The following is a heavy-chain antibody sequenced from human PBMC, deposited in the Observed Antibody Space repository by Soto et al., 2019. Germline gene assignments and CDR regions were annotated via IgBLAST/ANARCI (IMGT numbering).Heavy chain of an antibody. CDR3: ARGMTPPGAPAWYYFDA. CDR1: GASITGSFF. V-gene: IGHV4-4*07. Sequence: QVQLQESGPGLMKPSETLSLTCTVSGASITGSFFWSWIRQPAGKGLEWIGRFSLSGTTNYNPSLRSRVPMSADVSKNQFSLRLTSVTAADTALYYCARGMTPPGAPAWYYFDAWGQGTLVTGSS. D-gene: IGHD2-8*02. J-gene: IGHJ4*02. CDR2: FSLSGTT.